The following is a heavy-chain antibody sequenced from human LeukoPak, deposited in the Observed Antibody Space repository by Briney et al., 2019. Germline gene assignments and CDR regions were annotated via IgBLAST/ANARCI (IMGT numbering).Heavy chain of an antibody. Sequence: GGSLRLSCAASGFTFSSYSMNWVRQAPGKGLEWVSYISSSSSTIYYADSVKGRFTISRDNAKNSLYLQMNSLRAEDTAVYYCARSAAGFVYYYMDVWGKGTTVTVSS. CDR3: ARSAAGFVYYYMDV. D-gene: IGHD6-19*01. CDR2: ISSSSSTI. CDR1: GFTFSSYS. V-gene: IGHV3-48*01. J-gene: IGHJ6*03.